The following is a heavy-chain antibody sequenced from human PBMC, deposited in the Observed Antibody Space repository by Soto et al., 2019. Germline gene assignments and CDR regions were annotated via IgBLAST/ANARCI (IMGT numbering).Heavy chain of an antibody. CDR2: ISWNSGNI. CDR3: AKAIGTGLSGWWYFDY. Sequence: EVQVVESGGGMVEPGRSLSLSCAASGFTFDDYAMHWVRQAPGKGLEWVAGISWNSGNIKYADSVRGRFSISRDNPRKSLYLQMNSLRPEDTAVYYCAKAIGTGLSGWWYFDYWGQGILVTVSS. CDR1: GFTFDDYA. V-gene: IGHV3-9*01. J-gene: IGHJ4*02. D-gene: IGHD6-19*01.